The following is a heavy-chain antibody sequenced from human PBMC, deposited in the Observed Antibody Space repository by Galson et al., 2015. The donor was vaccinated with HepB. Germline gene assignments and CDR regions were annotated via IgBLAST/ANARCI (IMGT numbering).Heavy chain of an antibody. CDR2: VNAGNGNT. D-gene: IGHD2/OR15-2a*01. Sequence: SVKVSCKASGYTFFTSAMHWVRQAPGQRLEWMGWVNAGNGNTKYSQNFQGRVSITRDTSASTAYMELSSLRSEDTAVYCCTTETNSSDIFDVWGQGTMVTVSS. V-gene: IGHV1-3*01. CDR3: TTETNSSDIFDV. J-gene: IGHJ3*01. CDR1: GYTFFTSA.